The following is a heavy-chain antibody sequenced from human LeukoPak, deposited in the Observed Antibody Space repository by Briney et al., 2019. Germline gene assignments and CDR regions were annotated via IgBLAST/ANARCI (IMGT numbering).Heavy chain of an antibody. J-gene: IGHJ4*02. D-gene: IGHD1-26*01. CDR1: GFTFSSYS. Sequence: PGGSLRLSCAASGFTFSSYSMNWVRQAPGKGLEWVSSISSSSSYIYYADSVKGRFTISRDNAKNSLYLQMNSLRAEDTAVYYCAREEYSGSYYFDYWGQGTLVAVSS. V-gene: IGHV3-21*01. CDR3: AREEYSGSYYFDY. CDR2: ISSSSSYI.